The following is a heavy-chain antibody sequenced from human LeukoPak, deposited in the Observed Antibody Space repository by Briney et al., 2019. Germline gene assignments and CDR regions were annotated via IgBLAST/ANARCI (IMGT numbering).Heavy chain of an antibody. Sequence: KPGGSLRLSCAASGFTFSSYTMNWVRQAPGKGLEWVSSITSSSSYIYYADSVKGRFTISRDNSKNTLYLQMNSLRAEDTAVYYSSPAIIGYWGQGTLVTVSS. J-gene: IGHJ4*02. CDR3: SPAIIGY. CDR1: GFTFSSYT. D-gene: IGHD2-21*02. V-gene: IGHV3-21*01. CDR2: ITSSSSYI.